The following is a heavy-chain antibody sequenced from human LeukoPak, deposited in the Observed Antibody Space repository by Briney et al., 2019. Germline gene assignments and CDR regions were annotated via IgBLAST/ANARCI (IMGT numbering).Heavy chain of an antibody. J-gene: IGHJ4*02. CDR1: GGSISSSSYY. D-gene: IGHD3-10*01. Sequence: SETLSLTCTVSGGSISSSSYYWGWIRQPPGKGLEWIGSIYYSGSTYYNPSFKSRVTISVDTSKNQFSLKLSSVTAADTAVYYCGSGGAYYFDYWGQGTLVTVSS. V-gene: IGHV4-39*07. CDR2: IYYSGST. CDR3: GSGGAYYFDY.